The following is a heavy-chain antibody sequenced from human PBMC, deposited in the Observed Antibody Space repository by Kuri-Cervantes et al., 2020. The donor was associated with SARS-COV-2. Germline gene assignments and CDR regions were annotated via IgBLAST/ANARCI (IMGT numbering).Heavy chain of an antibody. CDR3: ARDLSLATYYDFWSGLYYFDY. D-gene: IGHD3-3*01. CDR2: VFYDGRT. CDR1: GYSISSGHC. Sequence: SETLSLTCSVSGYSISSGHCWGWIRQPPGKGLGWIGSVFYDGRTYYNPSLKSRVTVSVDTSKNQFSLKVNSVTAADTAVYYCARDLSLATYYDFWSGLYYFDYWGQGILVTVSS. V-gene: IGHV4-38-2*02. J-gene: IGHJ4*02.